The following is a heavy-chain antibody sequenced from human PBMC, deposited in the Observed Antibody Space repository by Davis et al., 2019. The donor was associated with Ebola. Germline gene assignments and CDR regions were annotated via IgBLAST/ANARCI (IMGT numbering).Heavy chain of an antibody. CDR3: VGPENFQLTTWFDP. Sequence: AASVKVSCKASGGTLSSFAINWVRQAPGQGLEWMGGIVPIYGSSNYAQNFHGRVIITADESTTTAYLELTSLRSEDTAMYYCVGPENFQLTTWFDPWGPGTLVTVSS. J-gene: IGHJ5*02. D-gene: IGHD1-1*01. CDR1: GGTLSSFA. V-gene: IGHV1-69*13. CDR2: IVPIYGSS.